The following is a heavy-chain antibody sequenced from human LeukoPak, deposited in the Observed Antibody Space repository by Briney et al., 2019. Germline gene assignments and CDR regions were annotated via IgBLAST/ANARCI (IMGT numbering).Heavy chain of an antibody. CDR1: GYTFTGYY. CDR3: ARAQGSYSSGWYDFDY. J-gene: IGHJ4*02. Sequence: ASVKVSYKASGYTFTGYYMHWVRQAPGQRLEWMGWINAGNGNTKYSQKFQGRVTITRDTSASTAYMELSSLRSEDTAVYYCARAQGSYSSGWYDFDYWGQGTLVTVSS. CDR2: INAGNGNT. V-gene: IGHV1-3*01. D-gene: IGHD6-19*01.